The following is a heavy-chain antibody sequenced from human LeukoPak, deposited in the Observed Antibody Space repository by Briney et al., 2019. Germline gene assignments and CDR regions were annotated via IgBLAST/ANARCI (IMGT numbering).Heavy chain of an antibody. V-gene: IGHV3-30*04. Sequence: GGSLRLSCAASGFTFSSYAMSWVRQAPGKGLEWVAVISYDGSNKYYADSVKGRFTISRDNSKNTLYLQMNSLRAEDTAVYYCARDVYGMDVWGKGTTVTVSS. CDR2: ISYDGSNK. CDR3: ARDVYGMDV. J-gene: IGHJ6*04. CDR1: GFTFSSYA.